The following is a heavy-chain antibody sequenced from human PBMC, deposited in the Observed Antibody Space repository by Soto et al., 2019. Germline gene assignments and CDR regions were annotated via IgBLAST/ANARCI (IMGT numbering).Heavy chain of an antibody. CDR3: ARDNGMAGSFDP. Sequence: QLVESGGGRLKPGESPRPSGAASGLPLSPYSRNWVPQAPGKGLEWISYITGSSATIYYADSVKGRFTISRDNAKNSLYLQMNSLRDEDTAIYFCARDNGMAGSFDPWGQGTLVTVSS. J-gene: IGHJ5*02. D-gene: IGHD2-8*01. V-gene: IGHV3-48*02. CDR1: GLPLSPYS. CDR2: ITGSSATI.